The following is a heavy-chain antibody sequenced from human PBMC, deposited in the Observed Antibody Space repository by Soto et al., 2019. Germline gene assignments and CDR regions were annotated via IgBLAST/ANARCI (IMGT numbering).Heavy chain of an antibody. CDR3: ARGAYYYDSSGYYYVPFDY. V-gene: IGHV4-30-2*01. CDR2: IYYSGST. J-gene: IGHJ4*02. D-gene: IGHD3-22*01. Sequence: SETLSLTCAVSGGSISSGGYSWSWTRQPPGKGLEWIGYIYYSGSTYYNPSLKSRVTISVDRSKNQFSLKLSSVTAADTAVYYCARGAYYYDSSGYYYVPFDYWGQGTLVTVSS. CDR1: GGSISSGGYS.